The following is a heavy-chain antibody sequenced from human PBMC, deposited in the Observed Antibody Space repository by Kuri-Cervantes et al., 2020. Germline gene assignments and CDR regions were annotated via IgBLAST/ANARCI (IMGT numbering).Heavy chain of an antibody. CDR1: GGSFSDYY. D-gene: IGHD2-15*01. CDR2: INHDGNT. V-gene: IGHV4-34*01. J-gene: IGHJ6*03. CDR3: AREGRDYYYYYYMDV. Sequence: SETLSLTCAVYGGSFSDYYWSWIRHSPGKGLEWIGEINHDGNTNFHPSLKSRVTISVDPSKNQFSLKLSSVTAADTAVYYCAREGRDYYYYYYMDVWGKGTTVTVSS.